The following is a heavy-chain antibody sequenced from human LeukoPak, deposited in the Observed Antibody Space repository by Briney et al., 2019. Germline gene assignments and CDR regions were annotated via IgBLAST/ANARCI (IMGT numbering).Heavy chain of an antibody. CDR1: GFTVSSNY. CDR2: IYSGGST. Sequence: SGGSLRLSCAASGFTVSSNYMSWVRQAPGKGLEWVSVIYSGGSTYYADSVKGRFTISRDNSKNTLYLQMNSLRAEDTAVYYCARAHNWKYGSFDFWGQGTLVTVSS. J-gene: IGHJ4*02. CDR3: ARAHNWKYGSFDF. D-gene: IGHD1-7*01. V-gene: IGHV3-66*01.